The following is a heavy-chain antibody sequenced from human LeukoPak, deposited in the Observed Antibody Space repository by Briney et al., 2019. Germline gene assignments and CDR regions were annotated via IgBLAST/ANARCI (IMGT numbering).Heavy chain of an antibody. CDR1: GFTFDGYG. CDR2: ITRNSDDM. D-gene: IGHD3-9*01. V-gene: IGHV3-9*01. CDR3: TKVTDWRTGFDY. J-gene: IGHJ4*02. Sequence: GRSLRLSCVASGFTFDGYGMYWVRQAPGKGLEWVSGITRNSDDMAYADSVKGRFTISRDNTKNCLYLQMNSLRVEDTALYYCTKVTDWRTGFDYWGQGTLVTVSS.